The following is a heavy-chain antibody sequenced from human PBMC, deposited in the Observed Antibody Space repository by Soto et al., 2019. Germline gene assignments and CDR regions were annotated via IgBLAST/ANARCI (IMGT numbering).Heavy chain of an antibody. CDR1: GFTFSSYS. J-gene: IGHJ4*02. Sequence: EVQLVESGGGLVQPGGSLRLSCAASGFTFSSYSMNWVRQAPGKGLEWVSYISSSGSTIYYADSVKGRFTISRDNAKNYLYLQMNSLRAVDTAVYYCASGGGCSGGSCGFDYWGQGTLVTVSS. CDR3: ASGGGCSGGSCGFDY. CDR2: ISSSGSTI. D-gene: IGHD2-15*01. V-gene: IGHV3-48*01.